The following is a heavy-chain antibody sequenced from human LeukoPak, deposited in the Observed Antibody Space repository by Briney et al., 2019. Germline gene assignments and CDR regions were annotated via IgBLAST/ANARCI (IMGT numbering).Heavy chain of an antibody. Sequence: GGSLRLSCAASGFTFSSLSMNWVRQAPGKGLEWVSSITSSSNYIHYADSVKGRFTISRDNAKNSLYLQMNSLRAEDTAVYYCTRDLAFYYYDSSGYFGAFDIWGQGTTVTVSS. CDR2: ITSSSNYI. CDR1: GFTFSSLS. J-gene: IGHJ3*02. D-gene: IGHD3-22*01. V-gene: IGHV3-21*01. CDR3: TRDLAFYYYDSSGYFGAFDI.